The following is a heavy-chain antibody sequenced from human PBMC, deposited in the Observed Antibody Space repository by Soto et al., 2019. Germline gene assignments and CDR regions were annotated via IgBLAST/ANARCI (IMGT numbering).Heavy chain of an antibody. Sequence: QVQLVESGGGVVQPGRSLRLSCAASGFTFSSYGMHWVRQAPGKGLEWVAVISYDGSNKYYADSVKGRFTISRDNSKNTLYLQMNSLRAEDTAVYYCAKDLWDTAMGSVNYGFDYWGQGTLVTVSS. J-gene: IGHJ4*02. D-gene: IGHD5-18*01. V-gene: IGHV3-30*18. CDR2: ISYDGSNK. CDR1: GFTFSSYG. CDR3: AKDLWDTAMGSVNYGFDY.